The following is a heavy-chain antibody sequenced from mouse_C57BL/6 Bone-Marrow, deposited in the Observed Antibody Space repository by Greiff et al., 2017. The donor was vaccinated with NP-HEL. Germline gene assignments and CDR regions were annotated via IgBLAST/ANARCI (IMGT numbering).Heavy chain of an antibody. CDR2: NYPRSGNT. Sequence: QVQLQQSGAELARPGASVKLSCKASGYTFTSYGISWVKQRTGQGLEWIGENYPRSGNTYYNEKFKGKATLTADKSSSTAYMELRSLTSEDSAVYFCAASLYYFDYWGQGTTLTVSS. J-gene: IGHJ2*01. D-gene: IGHD6-1*01. CDR3: AASLYYFDY. CDR1: GYTFTSYG. V-gene: IGHV1-81*01.